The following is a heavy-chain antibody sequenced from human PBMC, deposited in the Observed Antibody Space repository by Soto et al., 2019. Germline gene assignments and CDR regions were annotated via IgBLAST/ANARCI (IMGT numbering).Heavy chain of an antibody. V-gene: IGHV3-15*01. CDR1: GFTFSNAW. J-gene: IGHJ4*02. CDR2: IKSKTDGGTT. CDR3: TTDSSSTLGSFDY. Sequence: VGSLRLSCAASGFTFSNAWMSWVRQAPGKGLEWVGRIKSKTDGGTTDYAAPVKGRFTIPRDDSKNTLYLQMNSLKTEDTAVYYCTTDSSSTLGSFDYWGQGTLVTVSS. D-gene: IGHD6-6*01.